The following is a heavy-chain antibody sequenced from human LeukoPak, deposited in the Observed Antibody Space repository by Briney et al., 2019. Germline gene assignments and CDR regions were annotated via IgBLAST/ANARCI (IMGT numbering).Heavy chain of an antibody. CDR3: ARDYDYGDYPGY. CDR2: INWNGGRT. J-gene: IGHJ4*02. V-gene: IGHV3-20*04. D-gene: IGHD4-17*01. CDR1: GFTFSSYS. Sequence: GGSLRLSCAASGFTFSSYSMNWVRQAPGKGLEWVSGINWNGGRTGYADSVKGRFTISRDNAKNSLYLQMNSLRAEDTALYYCARDYDYGDYPGYWGQGTLVTVSS.